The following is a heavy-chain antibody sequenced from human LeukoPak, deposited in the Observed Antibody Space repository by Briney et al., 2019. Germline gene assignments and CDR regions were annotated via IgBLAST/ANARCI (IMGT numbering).Heavy chain of an antibody. J-gene: IGHJ6*02. CDR3: AGERTYYYYGMDV. V-gene: IGHV3-33*01. CDR2: IWYDGSNK. CDR1: GFTFSSYG. Sequence: GGSLRLSCAASGFTFSSYGMHWVRQAPGKGLEWVAVIWYDGSNKYYADSVKGRFTISRDNSKNTLYLQMNSLRAEDTAVYYCAGERTYYYYGMDVWGQGTTVTVS.